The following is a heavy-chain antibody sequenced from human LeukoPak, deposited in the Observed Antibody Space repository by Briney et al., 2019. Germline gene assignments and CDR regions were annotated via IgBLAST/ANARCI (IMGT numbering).Heavy chain of an antibody. V-gene: IGHV4-39*07. CDR3: ARAKIQLWSSNQRFDY. Sequence: PSETLSLTCTVSGGSISSGDYYWSWIRQPPGKGLEWIGSIYHSGSTYYNPSLKSRVTISVDTSKNQFSLKLSSVTAADTAVYYCARAKIQLWSSNQRFDYWGQGTLVTVSS. J-gene: IGHJ4*02. CDR1: GGSISSGDYY. CDR2: IYHSGST. D-gene: IGHD5-18*01.